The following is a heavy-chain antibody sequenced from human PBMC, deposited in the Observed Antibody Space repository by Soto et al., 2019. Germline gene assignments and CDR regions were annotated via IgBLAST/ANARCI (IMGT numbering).Heavy chain of an antibody. Sequence: QVQLVQSGAEVKKPGASVKVSCKASGYTFISYGISWVRQAPGQGLEWMGWISAYNGNTNYAQKLQGRVTMTTDTSTSTAYMELRSLRSDDTAVYYCASTRITIFGVDPFDYWGQGTLVTVSS. CDR2: ISAYNGNT. CDR1: GYTFISYG. J-gene: IGHJ4*02. V-gene: IGHV1-18*01. CDR3: ASTRITIFGVDPFDY. D-gene: IGHD3-3*01.